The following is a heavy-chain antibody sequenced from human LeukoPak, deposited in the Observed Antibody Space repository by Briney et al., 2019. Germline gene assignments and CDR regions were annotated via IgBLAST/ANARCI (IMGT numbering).Heavy chain of an antibody. V-gene: IGHV1-2*02. D-gene: IGHD1-26*01. CDR1: GYTFTDYF. CDR3: ARDRWELRNDAFDI. J-gene: IGHJ3*02. Sequence: ASVKVSCKASGYTFTDYFIHWVRQAPGQGLEWMGWISPSSAGTNYAQKFQGRVTVTRDTSISTAYMDLSRLRSDDTAVYYCARDRWELRNDAFDIWGQGTMVTVSS. CDR2: ISPSSAGT.